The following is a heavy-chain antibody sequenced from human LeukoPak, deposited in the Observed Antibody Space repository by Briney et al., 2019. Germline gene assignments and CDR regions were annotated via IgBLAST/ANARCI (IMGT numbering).Heavy chain of an antibody. CDR3: TRGPILLWLYSGMDV. Sequence: GGSRRLSCTAFGFIFGDHAISWVRQAPGKGLEWVGFIRSKAYRGTTEYAASVKGRFTISREDSISIAYLQMNSLKTEDTAVYYCTRGPILLWLYSGMDVWGQGTTVIVSS. J-gene: IGHJ6*02. CDR2: IRSKAYRGTT. D-gene: IGHD3-10*01. CDR1: GFIFGDHA. V-gene: IGHV3-49*04.